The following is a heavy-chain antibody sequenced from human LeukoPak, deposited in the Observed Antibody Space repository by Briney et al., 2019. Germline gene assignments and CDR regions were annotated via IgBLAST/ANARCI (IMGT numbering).Heavy chain of an antibody. Sequence: TLSLTCTVSGGSISSGGYYWSWIRQHPGKGLEWIGYIYYSGSTYYNPSLKGRVTISVDTSKNQFSLKLSSVTAADTAVYYCARVRRSRSAIMKANWYFDLWGRGTLVTVSS. CDR3: ARVRRSRSAIMKANWYFDL. D-gene: IGHD2-21*02. CDR1: GGSISSGGYY. J-gene: IGHJ2*01. V-gene: IGHV4-31*03. CDR2: IYYSGST.